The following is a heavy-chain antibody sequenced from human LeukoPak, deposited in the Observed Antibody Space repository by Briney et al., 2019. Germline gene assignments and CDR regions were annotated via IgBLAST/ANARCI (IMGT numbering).Heavy chain of an antibody. CDR1: GFTLSDYY. J-gene: IGHJ4*02. CDR2: ISSSGSTI. V-gene: IGHV3-11*01. D-gene: IGHD6-13*01. CDR3: AKDIDPVLAAAGIDY. Sequence: GGSLRLSCAASGFTLSDYYMSWIRQAPGKGLEWVSYISSSGSTIYYADSVKGRFTISRDNAKNSLYLQMNSLRAEDTALYYCAKDIDPVLAAAGIDYWGQGTLVTVSS.